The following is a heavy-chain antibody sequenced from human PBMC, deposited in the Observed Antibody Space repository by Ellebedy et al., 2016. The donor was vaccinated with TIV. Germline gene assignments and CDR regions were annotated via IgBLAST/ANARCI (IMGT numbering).Heavy chain of an antibody. D-gene: IGHD1-26*01. V-gene: IGHV3-74*03. CDR2: INSDGSST. CDR1: GIIFSSYW. CDR3: ATERSGSYYNY. Sequence: PGGSLRLSCEASGIIFSSYWMHWVRQAPGKGLLWVSRINSDGSSTTYADSVKGRFTISRDNAKNTVYPQMNSLRLEDTAVYYCATERSGSYYNYWGQGTPVTVST. J-gene: IGHJ4*02.